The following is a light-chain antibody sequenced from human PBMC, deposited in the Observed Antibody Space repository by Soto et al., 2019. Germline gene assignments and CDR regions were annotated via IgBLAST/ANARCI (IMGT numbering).Light chain of an antibody. V-gene: IGKV2-30*01. J-gene: IGKJ1*01. Sequence: DVVLTQSPLSLSVALGQPASISCRSSQSLVFSDGNIYLNWFHQRPGQSPRRLIYKVSNRDSGVPDRFGGSGSGTDFTLKISRVEAEDVGIYYCMQGTRWLWTFGQGTKVEIK. CDR3: MQGTRWLWT. CDR2: KVS. CDR1: QSLVFSDGNIY.